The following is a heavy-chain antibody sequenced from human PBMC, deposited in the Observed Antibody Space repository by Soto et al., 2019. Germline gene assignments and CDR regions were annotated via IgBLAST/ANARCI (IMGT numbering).Heavy chain of an antibody. J-gene: IGHJ4*02. CDR1: GFTFTSYS. CDR2: ISSTGSNK. Sequence: QVQLVESGGGVVQPGRSLRLSCAASGFTFTSYSMHWVRQAPGKGLEWVAVISSTGSNKYYADSVKGRFSLSRDTSKNTAYLQMNSLRADDTAVYYCARDPNDYVWALDFWGQGTLVTVSS. D-gene: IGHD3-16*01. V-gene: IGHV3-30-3*01. CDR3: ARDPNDYVWALDF.